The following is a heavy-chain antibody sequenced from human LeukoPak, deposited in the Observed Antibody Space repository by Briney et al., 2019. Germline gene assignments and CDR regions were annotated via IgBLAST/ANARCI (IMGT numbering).Heavy chain of an antibody. Sequence: GGSLRLSCDASGFTFSSYPMRWVRQAPGKGLEWMTLVSPDGNTEDSPASVKGRFTISKDNTKNTLYLQMTSLTTEDTAIYYCATGALPLGFLGLIRPGNYFSNYMGVWGKGTMVVVSS. CDR1: GFTFSSYP. V-gene: IGHV3-30*04. CDR2: VSPDGNTE. CDR3: ATGALPLGFLGLIRPGNYFSNYMGV. J-gene: IGHJ6*03. D-gene: IGHD3-3*02.